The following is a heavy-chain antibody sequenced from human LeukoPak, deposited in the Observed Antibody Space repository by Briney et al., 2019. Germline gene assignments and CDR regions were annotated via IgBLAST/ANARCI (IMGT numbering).Heavy chain of an antibody. D-gene: IGHD3-3*01. CDR2: IIPIFGTA. CDR3: ARDGVESEWSYYFDY. CDR1: GGTFSSYA. Sequence: SVKVSCKASGGTFSSYAISWVRQAPGQGLEWMGGIIPIFGTANYAQKFQGRVTITTDESTSTAYMELSSLRSEDTAVYYCARDGVESEWSYYFDYWGQGTLVTVSS. V-gene: IGHV1-69*05. J-gene: IGHJ4*02.